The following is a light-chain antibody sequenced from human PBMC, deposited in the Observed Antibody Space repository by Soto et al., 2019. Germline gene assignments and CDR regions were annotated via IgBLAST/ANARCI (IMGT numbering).Light chain of an antibody. Sequence: EIVMTQSPATLSVSPGERATLSCRASQSVSSNLAWYQQKPGQAPRLLIYGASTRATGIQARFSGRGSGTEFTLTISSLQSEDFAVYDFQQYNNWPYTFGQGTKLEIK. V-gene: IGKV3-15*01. CDR2: GAS. CDR1: QSVSSN. CDR3: QQYNNWPYT. J-gene: IGKJ2*01.